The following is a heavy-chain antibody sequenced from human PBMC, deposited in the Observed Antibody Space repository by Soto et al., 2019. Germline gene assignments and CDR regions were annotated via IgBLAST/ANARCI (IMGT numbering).Heavy chain of an antibody. CDR3: AKNAYSDSSGYYYY. Sequence: EVQLLESGGGLVQPGGSLRLSCAASGFTFSLYAMSWVRQAPGKGPEWVSAISDSGDTTSYADSVRGRFTISRDNSKHTLYLQMNSLRAEDTALYYCAKNAYSDSSGYYYYWGQGTLVTVSS. CDR1: GFTFSLYA. D-gene: IGHD3-22*01. V-gene: IGHV3-23*01. J-gene: IGHJ4*02. CDR2: ISDSGDTT.